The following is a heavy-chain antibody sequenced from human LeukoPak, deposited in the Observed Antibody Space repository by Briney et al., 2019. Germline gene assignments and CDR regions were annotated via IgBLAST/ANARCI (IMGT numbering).Heavy chain of an antibody. J-gene: IGHJ4*02. CDR1: GYTFTSYG. V-gene: IGHV1-18*04. CDR2: VSAYNGNT. CDR3: ARKEQQLAFDY. Sequence: GASVKVSCKASGYTFTSYGISWVRQAPGQGLEWMGWVSAYNGNTYYAQRLQGRVTMTTDTSTSTAYMELRSLRSDDTAMYYCARKEQQLAFDYWGQGTLVTVSS. D-gene: IGHD6-13*01.